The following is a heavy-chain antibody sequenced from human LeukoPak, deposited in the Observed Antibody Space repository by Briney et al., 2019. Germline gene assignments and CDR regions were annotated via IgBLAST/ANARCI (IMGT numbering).Heavy chain of an antibody. CDR3: ARDPTAMVTSGYYYYYMDV. CDR2: INPNSGGT. CDR1: GYTFTGYY. V-gene: IGHV1-2*02. Sequence: ASVKVSCKASGYTFTGYYMHWVRQAPGQGLEWMGWINPNSGGTNYAQKFQGRVTMTRDTSISTAYMELSRLRSDDTAVYYCARDPTAMVTSGYYYYYMDVWGKGTTVTISS. J-gene: IGHJ6*03. D-gene: IGHD5-18*01.